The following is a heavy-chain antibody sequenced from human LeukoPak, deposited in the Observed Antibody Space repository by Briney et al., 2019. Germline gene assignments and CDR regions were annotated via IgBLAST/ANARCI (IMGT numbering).Heavy chain of an antibody. CDR2: INPNSGGT. Sequence: GASVKVSCKASGYTFTGYYMHWVRQAPGQGLEWMGWINPNSGGTNYAQKFQGRVTMTRDTSISTAYMELRRLRSDDTAVYYCARDLEQVVRAPAAFDIWGQGTMVTVSS. V-gene: IGHV1-2*02. CDR3: ARDLEQVVRAPAAFDI. D-gene: IGHD3-10*01. CDR1: GYTFTGYY. J-gene: IGHJ3*02.